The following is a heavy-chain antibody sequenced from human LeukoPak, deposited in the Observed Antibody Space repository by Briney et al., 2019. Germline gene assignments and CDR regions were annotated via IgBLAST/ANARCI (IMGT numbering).Heavy chain of an antibody. CDR2: ISRGGGTT. V-gene: IGHV3-23*01. Sequence: GRSLRLSCAASGFTFSNYGMHWVRQAPGKGLEWVAAISRGGGTTYYADSVKGRFTISRDNSKNTLYLQMTSLRAEDTAVYYCAKTSRAYSNYDSPFDYWGQGTLVTVSS. D-gene: IGHD5-12*01. J-gene: IGHJ4*02. CDR1: GFTFSNYG. CDR3: AKTSRAYSNYDSPFDY.